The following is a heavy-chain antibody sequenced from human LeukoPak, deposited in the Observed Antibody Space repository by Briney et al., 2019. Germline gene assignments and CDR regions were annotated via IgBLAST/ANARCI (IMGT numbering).Heavy chain of an antibody. CDR1: GFTFSDYY. J-gene: IGHJ4*02. CDR3: LPYSARPIDY. Sequence: GGSLRLSCAASGFTFSDYYMSWIRQAPGKGLEWVSYISSSSSYTNYADSVKGRFTISRDNAKNSLYQQMNSLRAEDTAVYYCLPYSARPIDYWGQGTLVTVSS. D-gene: IGHD6-6*01. CDR2: ISSSSSYT. V-gene: IGHV3-11*06.